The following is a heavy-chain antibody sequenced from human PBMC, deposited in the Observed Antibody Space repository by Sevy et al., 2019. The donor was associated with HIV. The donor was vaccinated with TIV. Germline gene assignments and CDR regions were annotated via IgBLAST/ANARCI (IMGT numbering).Heavy chain of an antibody. V-gene: IGHV3-30-3*01. CDR1: GFTFSSYA. Sequence: GGSLRLSCAASGFTFSSYAMHWVRQAPGKGLEGVAIISYDGSNKYYADSVKGRFTVSRDNAKNTLYLQMNSLRAEDTAVYYCARESGDKTTGVNYPSYFDYWGQGTLVTVSS. J-gene: IGHJ4*02. CDR2: ISYDGSNK. CDR3: ARESGDKTTGVNYPSYFDY. D-gene: IGHD1-7*01.